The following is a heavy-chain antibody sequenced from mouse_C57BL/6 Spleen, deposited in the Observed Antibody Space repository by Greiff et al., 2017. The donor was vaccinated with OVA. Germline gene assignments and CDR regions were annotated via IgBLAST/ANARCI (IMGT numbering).Heavy chain of an antibody. D-gene: IGHD1-1*01. V-gene: IGHV8-8*01. J-gene: IGHJ4*01. CDR2: IWWDDDK. CDR3: ARNYGSSPYYAMDY. CDR1: GFSLSTFGMG. Sequence: VKLVESGPGILQPSQTLSLTCSFSGFSLSTFGMGVGWIRQPSGKGLEWLAHIWWDDDKYYNPALKSRLTISKDTSKNQVFLKIANVDTADTATYYCARNYGSSPYYAMDYWGQGTSVTVSS.